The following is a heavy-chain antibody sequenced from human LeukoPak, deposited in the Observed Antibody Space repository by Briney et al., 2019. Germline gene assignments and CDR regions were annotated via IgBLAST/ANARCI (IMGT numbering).Heavy chain of an antibody. CDR2: ISGGAGST. CDR1: GFTFNNYA. Sequence: PGGSLRLSCAASGFTFNNYAMSWVRQAPGKGLEWVSMISGGAGSTYYADSLKGRFTISRDNSKNTLYLQMNSLRAEHTAMYYCARGMGASKYYFDYWGQGTLVTVSS. V-gene: IGHV3-23*01. J-gene: IGHJ4*02. CDR3: ARGMGASKYYFDY. D-gene: IGHD3-16*01.